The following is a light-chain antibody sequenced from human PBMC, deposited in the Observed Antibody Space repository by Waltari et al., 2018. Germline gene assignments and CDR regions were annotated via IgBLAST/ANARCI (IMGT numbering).Light chain of an antibody. V-gene: IGKV1-5*03. Sequence: DIKMTQSPSTLSASVGDRVTITCRASQSISTSLAWYQQRPGKAPKLLIYKASTLENEVPSRFSGSGSGTEFTLTISSLQPDDFATYYCQQFDSYPVTFGQGTKVEIK. J-gene: IGKJ2*01. CDR2: KAS. CDR3: QQFDSYPVT. CDR1: QSISTS.